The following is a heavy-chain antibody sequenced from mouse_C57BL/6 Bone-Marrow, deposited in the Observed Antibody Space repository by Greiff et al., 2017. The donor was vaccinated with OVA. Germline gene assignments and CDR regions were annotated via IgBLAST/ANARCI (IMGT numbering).Heavy chain of an antibody. CDR2: INPNNGGT. CDR3: ARGGSDY. V-gene: IGHV1-26*01. Sequence: EVQLQQSGPELVKPGASVKISCKASGYTFTDYYMNWVKQSHGKSLEWIGDINPNNGGTSYNQKFKGKATLTVDKSSSTAYMELRSLTSEDSAVYDCARGGSDYWGQGTTLTVSS. J-gene: IGHJ2*01. CDR1: GYTFTDYY.